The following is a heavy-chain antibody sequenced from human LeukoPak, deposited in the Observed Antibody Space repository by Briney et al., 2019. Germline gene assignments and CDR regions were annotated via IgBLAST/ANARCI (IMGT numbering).Heavy chain of an antibody. CDR2: IKQDGSEK. V-gene: IGHV3-7*01. J-gene: IGHJ4*02. Sequence: GGSLRLSCAASGFTVSSNYMSWVRQAPGKGLEWVANIKQDGSEKYYVDSVKGRFTISRDNAKNSLYLQMNSLRAEDTAVYYCARRAYYYDSSGTDYWGQGTLVTVSS. CDR1: GFTVSSNY. CDR3: ARRAYYYDSSGTDY. D-gene: IGHD3-22*01.